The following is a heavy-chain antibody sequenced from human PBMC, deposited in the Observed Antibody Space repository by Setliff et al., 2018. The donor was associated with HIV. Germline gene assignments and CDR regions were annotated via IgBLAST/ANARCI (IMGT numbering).Heavy chain of an antibody. CDR1: GGSISNGNYY. Sequence: PSETLSLTCTVSGGSISNGNYYWTWIRHHPGKGLEWIGYIYYTGSTYYNPSLKSRLTISVDTSKNQFSLKLSSVTAADTAVYYCARDRGSYNFWSGLARGDNWFDPWGQGTLVTVSS. D-gene: IGHD3-3*01. CDR2: IYYTGST. V-gene: IGHV4-30-4*08. J-gene: IGHJ5*02. CDR3: ARDRGSYNFWSGLARGDNWFDP.